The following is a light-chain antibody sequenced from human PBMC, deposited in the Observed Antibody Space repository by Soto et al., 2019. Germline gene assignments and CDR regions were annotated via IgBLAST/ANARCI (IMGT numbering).Light chain of an antibody. CDR2: DVS. V-gene: IGKV1-5*01. Sequence: DIQMTQSPSTLSASIGDRVTITCRASQTINGRLAWYQQKPGRPPKLLIYDVSFLESGAPSRFSCSGSGTDFTLTISSLRPDDFATFYCQQYKVYPYTFGQGSRLDIQ. CDR3: QQYKVYPYT. J-gene: IGKJ2*01. CDR1: QTINGR.